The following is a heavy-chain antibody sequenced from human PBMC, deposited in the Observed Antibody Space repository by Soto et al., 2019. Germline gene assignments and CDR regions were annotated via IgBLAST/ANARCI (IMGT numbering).Heavy chain of an antibody. CDR3: ARDLGMVRGDLYLDY. Sequence: GGSLRLSCAASGFTVSSNYMSWVRQAPGKGLEWVSVIYSGGSTYYADSVKGRFTISRDNAKTSLYLQMNNLRADDTAMYYCARDLGMVRGDLYLDYWGQGAVVTVSS. D-gene: IGHD3-10*01. CDR1: GFTVSSNY. V-gene: IGHV3-66*01. J-gene: IGHJ4*02. CDR2: IYSGGST.